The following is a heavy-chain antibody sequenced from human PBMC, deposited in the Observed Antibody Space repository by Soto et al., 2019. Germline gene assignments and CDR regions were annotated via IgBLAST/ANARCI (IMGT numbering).Heavy chain of an antibody. J-gene: IGHJ6*02. Sequence: SLRLSCAASGFTVSSNYMSWVRQAPGKGLEWVSVIYSGGSTYYADSVKGRFTISRDNSKNTLYLQMNSLRAEDTAVYYCAGVGFYDFWSGSYYYYYGMDVWGQGTTVTVSS. D-gene: IGHD3-3*01. V-gene: IGHV3-53*01. CDR2: IYSGGST. CDR1: GFTVSSNY. CDR3: AGVGFYDFWSGSYYYYYGMDV.